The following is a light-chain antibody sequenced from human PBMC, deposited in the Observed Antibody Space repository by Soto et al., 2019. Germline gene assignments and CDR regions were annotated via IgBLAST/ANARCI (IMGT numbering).Light chain of an antibody. CDR1: QSISSW. J-gene: IGKJ2*01. V-gene: IGKV1-5*01. CDR3: QQYNSYSPYT. Sequence: DIQMTQSPSTLSASVGDRVTITCRASQSISSWLAWYQQKPGKAPKLLIYDASSLESGVPSRFRASGSGAEFTLTISSLQPDDFATYYCQQYNSYSPYTFGQGTKLEIK. CDR2: DAS.